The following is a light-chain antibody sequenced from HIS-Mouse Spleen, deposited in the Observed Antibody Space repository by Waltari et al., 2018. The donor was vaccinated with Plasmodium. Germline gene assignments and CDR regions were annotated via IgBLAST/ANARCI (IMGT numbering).Light chain of an antibody. CDR1: SSDVGGYNY. V-gene: IGLV2-8*01. J-gene: IGLJ2*01. CDR2: EVS. Sequence: QSALTQPPSASGSPGQSVTISCTGTSSDVGGYNYVSWYQQHPGKAPDIWSYEVSKRPSVVPDRFSGSKSGNTASLTVSWLQAEEEADYYCSSYAGSNNLVFGGGTKLTVL. CDR3: SSYAGSNNLV.